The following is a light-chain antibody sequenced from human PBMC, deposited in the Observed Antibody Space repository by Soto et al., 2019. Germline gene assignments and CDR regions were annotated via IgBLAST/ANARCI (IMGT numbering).Light chain of an antibody. CDR3: QQYFEWPPMT. Sequence: VMTQSPATLSVSPGERATLSCWASETVATNLAWYQQKHGQAPRLLISGASTRAAGISARFRGSGSGTEFTLTISSLRSEDSAIYYCQQYFEWPPMTFGQGTKVDIK. V-gene: IGKV3-15*01. CDR2: GAS. J-gene: IGKJ1*01. CDR1: ETVATN.